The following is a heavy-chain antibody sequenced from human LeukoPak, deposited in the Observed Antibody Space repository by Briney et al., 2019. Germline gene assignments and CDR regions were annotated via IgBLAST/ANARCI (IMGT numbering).Heavy chain of an antibody. Sequence: GGSLRLSCAASGFTFSSYAMSWVRQAPGKGLEWVSAISGSGGSTYYADSVKGRFTISRDNSKNTLYLQMNSLRAEDTAVYYCAKGGLYGDYNSHYYYGMDVWGQGTTVTVSS. D-gene: IGHD4-17*01. CDR1: GFTFSSYA. V-gene: IGHV3-23*01. CDR3: AKGGLYGDYNSHYYYGMDV. CDR2: ISGSGGST. J-gene: IGHJ6*02.